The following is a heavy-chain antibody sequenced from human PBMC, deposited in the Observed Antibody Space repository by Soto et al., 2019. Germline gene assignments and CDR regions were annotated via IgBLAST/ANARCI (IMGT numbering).Heavy chain of an antibody. Sequence: PGPPLERPTQTLTLTCTFSGISLRPLGICMRWIRQPPGKALEWLARIDWDDDKYYSTSLKTRLTISKDTSKNQVVLTMTNMDPVDTATYYCVRSLASYYDFWSGYYPYGMDVWGQGT. D-gene: IGHD3-3*01. CDR1: GISLRPLGIC. V-gene: IGHV2-70*11. CDR2: IDWDDDK. CDR3: VRSLASYYDFWSGYYPYGMDV. J-gene: IGHJ6*02.